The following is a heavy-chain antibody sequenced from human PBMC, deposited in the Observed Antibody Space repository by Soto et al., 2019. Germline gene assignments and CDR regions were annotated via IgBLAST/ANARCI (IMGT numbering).Heavy chain of an antibody. D-gene: IGHD1-7*01. CDR2: ISSSGSTI. J-gene: IGHJ4*02. V-gene: IGHV3-11*01. CDR1: GFTFSDYY. CDR3: ARTSGTGITGTGTFDY. Sequence: GESLKISCAASGFTFSDYYMSWIRQAPGKGLEWVSYISSSGSTIYYADSVKGRFTISRDNAKNSLYLQMNSLRAEDTAVYYCARTSGTGITGTGTFDYWGQGTLVTVSS.